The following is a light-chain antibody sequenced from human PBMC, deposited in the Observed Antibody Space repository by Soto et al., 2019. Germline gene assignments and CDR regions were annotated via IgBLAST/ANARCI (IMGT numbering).Light chain of an antibody. Sequence: QSALTQPASASGSPGQSITISCTGTSSDIGSDKLVSWYQPHPARAPKIIIYEAFKRPSGVSYRLSGSRSGNTASLTISGLRGEDEADYYCCSYAGSTTWVFGGGTKLAVL. CDR1: SSDIGSDKL. CDR2: EAF. V-gene: IGLV2-23*01. CDR3: CSYAGSTTWV. J-gene: IGLJ3*02.